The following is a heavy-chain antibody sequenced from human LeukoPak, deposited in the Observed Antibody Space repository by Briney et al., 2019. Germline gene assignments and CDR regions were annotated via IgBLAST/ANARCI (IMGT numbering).Heavy chain of an antibody. V-gene: IGHV4-39*07. CDR1: GGSISSSSYF. J-gene: IGHJ3*02. D-gene: IGHD3-9*01. CDR2: IYYSGST. Sequence: SETLSLTCTVSGGSISSSSYFWGWIRQPPGKGLEWIGSIYYSGSTSYNPSLKSRVTISVDTSKNQFSLKLSSVTAADTAVYYCAKGLSVLRYFDWLLYDAFDIWGQGTMVTVSS. CDR3: AKGLSVLRYFDWLLYDAFDI.